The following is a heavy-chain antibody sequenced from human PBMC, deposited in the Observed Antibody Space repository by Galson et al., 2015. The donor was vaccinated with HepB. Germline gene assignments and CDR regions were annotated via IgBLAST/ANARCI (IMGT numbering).Heavy chain of an antibody. V-gene: IGHV1-2*02. CDR1: GYTFTGYY. D-gene: IGHD3-22*01. J-gene: IGHJ5*02. Sequence: SVKVSCKASGYTFTGYYMHWVRQAPGQGLEWMGWINPNSGGTNYAQKFQGRVTMTRDTSISTAYMELSRLRSDDTAVYYCARDSSGYDFYWFDPWGQGTLVTVSS. CDR2: INPNSGGT. CDR3: ARDSSGYDFYWFDP.